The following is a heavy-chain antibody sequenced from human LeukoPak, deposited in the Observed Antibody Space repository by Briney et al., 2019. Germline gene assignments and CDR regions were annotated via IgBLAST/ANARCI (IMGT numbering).Heavy chain of an antibody. J-gene: IGHJ4*02. D-gene: IGHD3-9*01. CDR3: ARELRYFDWLYEHYYFDY. CDR2: IYYSGST. V-gene: IGHV4-59*01. CDR1: GGSISSYY. Sequence: SETLSLTCTVSGGSISSYYWSWIRQPPGKGLEWIGYIYYSGSTNYNPSLKSRVTTSVDTSKNQFSLKLSSVTAADTAVYYCARELRYFDWLYEHYYFDYWGRGTLVTVSS.